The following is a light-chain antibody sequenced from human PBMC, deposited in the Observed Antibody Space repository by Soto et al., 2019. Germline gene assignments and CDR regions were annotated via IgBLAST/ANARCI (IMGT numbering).Light chain of an antibody. Sequence: EIVLTQSPATLSSSPGERATLSCRASRSFASSYLAWYQHKPGQAPRLLIYAASSRATGIPDRSIGSGSGTDFTLTISRLEPDDSAVYYCHHYDSSPPYTFGQGTKVDIK. CDR1: RSFASSY. CDR2: AAS. J-gene: IGKJ2*01. CDR3: HHYDSSPPYT. V-gene: IGKV3-20*01.